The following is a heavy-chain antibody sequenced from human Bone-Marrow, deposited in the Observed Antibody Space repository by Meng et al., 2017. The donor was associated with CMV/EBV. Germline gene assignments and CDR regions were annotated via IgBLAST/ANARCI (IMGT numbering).Heavy chain of an antibody. J-gene: IGHJ4*02. D-gene: IGHD3-3*01. CDR2: ISAYNGNT. V-gene: IGHV1-18*01. CDR3: ARGVLRFLEWLLLIDY. Sequence: SGYPFTSYGISWVRQAPGQGLEWMGWISAYNGNTNYAQKLQGRVTMTTDTSTSTAYMELRSLRSDDTAVYYCARGVLRFLEWLLLIDYWGQGTLVTVSS. CDR1: GYPFTSYG.